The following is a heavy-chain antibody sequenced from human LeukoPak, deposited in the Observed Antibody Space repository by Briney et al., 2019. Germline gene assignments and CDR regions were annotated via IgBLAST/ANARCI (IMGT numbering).Heavy chain of an antibody. CDR1: GFTFSSYA. CDR3: ADLGYSYGYEDY. CDR2: ISYDGSNK. Sequence: GGSLRLSCAASGFTFSSYAMHWVRQAPGKGLEWVAVISYDGSNKYYADSVKGRFTISRDNSKNTLYPQMNSLRAEDTAVYYCADLGYSYGYEDYWGQGTLVTVSS. D-gene: IGHD5-18*01. V-gene: IGHV3-30-3*01. J-gene: IGHJ4*02.